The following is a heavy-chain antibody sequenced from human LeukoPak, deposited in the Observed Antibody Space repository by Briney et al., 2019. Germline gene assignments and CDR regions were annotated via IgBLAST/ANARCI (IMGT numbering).Heavy chain of an antibody. Sequence: PSETLSLTCAVSGGSISSSNWWSWVRQPPGKGLEWIGEIYHSGSTNYNPSLKSRVTISVDKSKNQFSLKLSSVTAADTAVYYCARAITMVRGVYSPSRWFDPWGQGTLVTVSS. V-gene: IGHV4-4*02. J-gene: IGHJ5*02. CDR3: ARAITMVRGVYSPSRWFDP. D-gene: IGHD3-10*01. CDR1: GGSISSSNW. CDR2: IYHSGST.